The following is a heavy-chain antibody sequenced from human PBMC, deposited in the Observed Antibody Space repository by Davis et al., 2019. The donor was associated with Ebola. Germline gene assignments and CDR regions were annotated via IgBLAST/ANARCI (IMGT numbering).Heavy chain of an antibody. CDR2: IFHSGST. D-gene: IGHD5-18*01. Sequence: SETLSLTCSVSGGSISSGSYYWGWIRQPPGKGLEWIGYIFHSGSTNYNPSFRGRVTISVDASKDQLSLKLTSVTAEDTAVYYCARHPSAMADFGYWGRGTLVTVSS. CDR3: ARHPSAMADFGY. V-gene: IGHV4-61*05. CDR1: GGSISSGSYY. J-gene: IGHJ4*02.